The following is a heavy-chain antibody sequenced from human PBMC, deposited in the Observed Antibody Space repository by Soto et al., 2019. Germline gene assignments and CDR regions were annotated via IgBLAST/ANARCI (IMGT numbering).Heavy chain of an antibody. J-gene: IGHJ5*02. Sequence: GASVKVSSKASGGTFSSYAISWVRQAPGQGLEWMGGIIPIFGTANYAQKFQGRVTITADESTSTAYMELSSLRSEDTAVYYCARELRFLARAARGGGHWWFDPWGQGTLVTVSS. CDR3: ARELRFLARAARGGGHWWFDP. CDR1: GGTFSSYA. D-gene: IGHD3-3*01. V-gene: IGHV1-69*13. CDR2: IIPIFGTA.